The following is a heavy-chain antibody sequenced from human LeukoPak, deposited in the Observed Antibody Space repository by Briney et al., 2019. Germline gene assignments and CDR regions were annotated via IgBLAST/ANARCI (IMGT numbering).Heavy chain of an antibody. V-gene: IGHV3-21*01. D-gene: IGHD5-24*01. Sequence: PGGSLRLSCAASGLTFSGYSMNWVRQAPGKGLEWVSSISGRGGCIFYADSVKGRFTISRDNAKNSLYLQMNSLRVEDTAVYYCGGDKGDGSYYGMDVWGQGTTVIVSS. CDR2: ISGRGGCI. CDR3: GGDKGDGSYYGMDV. CDR1: GLTFSGYS. J-gene: IGHJ6*02.